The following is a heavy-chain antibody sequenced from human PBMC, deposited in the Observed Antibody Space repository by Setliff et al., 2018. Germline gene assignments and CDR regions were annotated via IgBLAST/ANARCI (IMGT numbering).Heavy chain of an antibody. CDR2: VYYNGAA. CDR1: GGSLSTYY. Sequence: LSLTCTVSGGSLSTYYWSWIRQSPGRGLEYIGYVYYNGAADYXPSLKSRVTLSVDTSKNQFSLKLTSVTAADTAVYYCARGGTFRYFDYWGQGTPVTVSS. D-gene: IGHD5-12*01. V-gene: IGHV4-59*01. J-gene: IGHJ4*02. CDR3: ARGGTFRYFDY.